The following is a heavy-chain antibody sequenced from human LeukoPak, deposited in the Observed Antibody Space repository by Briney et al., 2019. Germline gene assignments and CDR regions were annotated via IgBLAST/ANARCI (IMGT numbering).Heavy chain of an antibody. J-gene: IGHJ5*02. CDR3: ARGGNSSGWYFDWFDP. Sequence: SQTLSLTCANSGDSVSSNSAAWNWIRQSPSRGLEWLGRTYYRSKWYNDYAVSVKSRITINPDTSKNQFSLQLNSVTPEDTAVYYCARGGNSSGWYFDWFDPWGQGTLVTVSS. CDR2: TYYRSKWYN. V-gene: IGHV6-1*01. D-gene: IGHD6-19*01. CDR1: GDSVSSNSAA.